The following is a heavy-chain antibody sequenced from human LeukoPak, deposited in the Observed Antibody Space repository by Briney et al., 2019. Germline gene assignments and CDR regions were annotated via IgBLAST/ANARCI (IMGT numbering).Heavy chain of an antibody. CDR1: GGSISSYY. CDR2: IYYSGST. D-gene: IGHD2-21*02. V-gene: IGHV4-59*01. CDR3: ARWEGAYCGGDCYTNWFDP. J-gene: IGHJ5*02. Sequence: SSETLSLTCTVSGGSISSYYWSWIRQPPGKGLEWIGYIYYSGSTNYNPSLKSRVTISVDTSKNQFSLKLSSVTAADTAVYYCARWEGAYCGGDCYTNWFDPWGQGTLVTVSS.